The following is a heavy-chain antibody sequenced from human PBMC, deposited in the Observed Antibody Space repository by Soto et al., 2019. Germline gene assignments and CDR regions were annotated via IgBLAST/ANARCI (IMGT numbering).Heavy chain of an antibody. D-gene: IGHD3-10*01. CDR2: VKREIDGGTI. CDR1: GLTARDVY. V-gene: IGHV3-15*01. Sequence: EVQLVASAGCLVKPGGSLRVACPASGLTARDVYLSWVRQPPGKGLEWVGHVKREIDGGTIDYAAPVKGRFTISRDDSENTLYLQMNSLKTEDTAVYDCTVGHYGDWGQGTPVTVS. CDR3: TVGHYGD. J-gene: IGHJ4*02.